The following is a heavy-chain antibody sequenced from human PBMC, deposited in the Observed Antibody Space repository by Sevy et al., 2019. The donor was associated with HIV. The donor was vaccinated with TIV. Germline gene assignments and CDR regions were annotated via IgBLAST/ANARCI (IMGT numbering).Heavy chain of an antibody. D-gene: IGHD3-22*01. Sequence: GGSLRLSCAASGFTFSRYGMHWVRPAPGKGLEWVAVIWNDRGNKHYADSVKGRFTISRDNSKNTLYLQMNSLRAEDTAVYYCASLPNNYYDSSGSSGDDAFDIWGQGTMVTVSS. CDR3: ASLPNNYYDSSGSSGDDAFDI. CDR2: IWNDRGNK. CDR1: GFTFSRYG. V-gene: IGHV3-33*01. J-gene: IGHJ3*02.